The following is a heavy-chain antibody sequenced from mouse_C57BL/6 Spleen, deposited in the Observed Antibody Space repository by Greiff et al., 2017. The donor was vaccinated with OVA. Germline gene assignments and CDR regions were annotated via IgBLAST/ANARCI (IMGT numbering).Heavy chain of an antibody. CDR2: IYPRSGNT. CDR3: ANRLSSSYYFYY. J-gene: IGHJ2*01. Sequence: VKLQESGAELARPGASVKLSCKASGYTFTSYGISWVKQRTGQGLEWIGEIYPRSGNTYYNEKFKGKATLTADKSSSTAYMELRSLTSEDSAVYFCANRLSSSYYFYYWGQGTTLTVSS. D-gene: IGHD1-1*01. CDR1: GYTFTSYG. V-gene: IGHV1-81*01.